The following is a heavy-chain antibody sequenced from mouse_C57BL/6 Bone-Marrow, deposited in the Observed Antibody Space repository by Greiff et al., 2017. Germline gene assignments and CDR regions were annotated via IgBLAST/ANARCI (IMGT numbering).Heavy chain of an antibody. CDR3: ARVGYSNYHYAMDY. V-gene: IGHV1-81*01. J-gene: IGHJ4*01. D-gene: IGHD2-5*01. CDR1: GYTFTSYG. CDR2: IYPRSGNT. Sequence: QVQLQQSGAELARPGASVKLSCKASGYTFTSYGISWVKQRTGQGLEWIGEIYPRSGNTYYNEKFKGKATLTADKSSSTAYMELRSLTSEDSAVYFCARVGYSNYHYAMDYWGQGTSVTVSS.